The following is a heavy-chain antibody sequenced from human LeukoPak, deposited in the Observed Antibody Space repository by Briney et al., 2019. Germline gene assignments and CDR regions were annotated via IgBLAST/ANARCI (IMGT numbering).Heavy chain of an antibody. CDR3: ARGALLWFGDRMEYYFDY. CDR1: GYSISSGNY. Sequence: SETLSLTCSVSGYSISSGNYWGWIRLPPGKGLQWIGSIYHSGSTYYNPSLKSRVTISVDTSKNQFSLRLSSMTAADTAVYYCARGALLWFGDRMEYYFDYWGQGTLLTVSS. CDR2: IYHSGST. D-gene: IGHD3-10*01. J-gene: IGHJ4*02. V-gene: IGHV4-38-2*02.